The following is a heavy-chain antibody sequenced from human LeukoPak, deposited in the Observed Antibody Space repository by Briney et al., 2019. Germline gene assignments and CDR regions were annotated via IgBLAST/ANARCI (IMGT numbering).Heavy chain of an antibody. V-gene: IGHV4-59*08. CDR2: IYSSGDS. CDR1: GGSISSDY. Sequence: SETLSLTCTVSGGSISSDYGSWIRQPPGKGLEWIGYIYSSGDSNYNPSLKSRVTISLDTSKSQVSLKLSSVTAADTAVFYCARHRFASPFDSWGQGTLVTVSS. J-gene: IGHJ4*02. CDR3: ARHRFASPFDS. D-gene: IGHD2-21*01.